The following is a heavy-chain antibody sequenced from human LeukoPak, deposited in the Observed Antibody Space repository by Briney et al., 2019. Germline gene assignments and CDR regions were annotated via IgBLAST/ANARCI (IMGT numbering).Heavy chain of an antibody. CDR1: EFTVSINY. D-gene: IGHD1-1*01. Sequence: GGSLRLSCADSEFTVSINYMSRVRQAPGEGLEWVSVIYTTGKTYYADSVKGRFSISRDNSKNTVYLQMNSLRAEDTAVYYCAKVSPTGRAFDCWGQGTLVTVSS. CDR3: AKVSPTGRAFDC. V-gene: IGHV3-53*01. CDR2: IYTTGKT. J-gene: IGHJ4*02.